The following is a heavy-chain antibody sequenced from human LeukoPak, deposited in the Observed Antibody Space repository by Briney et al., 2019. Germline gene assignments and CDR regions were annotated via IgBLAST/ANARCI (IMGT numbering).Heavy chain of an antibody. J-gene: IGHJ3*02. V-gene: IGHV1-2*02. CDR2: INPNSGGT. D-gene: IGHD3-22*01. CDR3: ARDLQYYYDSSGYSPDAFDI. Sequence: GASVKVSCKASGYTFTGYYMHWVRQAPGQGLEWMGWINPNSGGTNYAQKFQGRVTMTRDTSISTAYMELSRLRSDDTAVYYCARDLQYYYDSSGYSPDAFDIWGQGTMVTVSS. CDR1: GYTFTGYY.